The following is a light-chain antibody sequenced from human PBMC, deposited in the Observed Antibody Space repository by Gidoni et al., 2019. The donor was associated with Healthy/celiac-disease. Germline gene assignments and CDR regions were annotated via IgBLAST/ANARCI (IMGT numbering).Light chain of an antibody. Sequence: QSALTQPPSASGSPGQSFTISCTGTSSDVGGHNYVSWYHQHPGKAPKLMIYEVSKRPSGVPDRVSGSKSGNTASLTASGLQAEDEADYYCSSYAGSNNVFETGTKVTVL. V-gene: IGLV2-8*01. CDR1: SSDVGGHNY. CDR2: EVS. CDR3: SSYAGSNNV. J-gene: IGLJ1*01.